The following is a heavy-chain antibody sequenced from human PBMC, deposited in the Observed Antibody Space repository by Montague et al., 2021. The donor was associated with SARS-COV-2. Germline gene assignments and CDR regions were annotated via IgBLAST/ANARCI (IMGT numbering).Heavy chain of an antibody. D-gene: IGHD3-22*01. CDR1: GGSTSGSSYN. CDR3: ASGVVSRGYLDA. Sequence: SETLSLTCTVAGGSTSGSSYNWGRMRPRQGQGLDWIGSIYYSGSTYYNPSLMSRVTISVDTSKNPFSLKLSSVTAADTAVYYCASGVVSRGYLDAWGQGTLVTVSS. CDR2: IYYSGST. V-gene: IGHV4-39*01. J-gene: IGHJ4*02.